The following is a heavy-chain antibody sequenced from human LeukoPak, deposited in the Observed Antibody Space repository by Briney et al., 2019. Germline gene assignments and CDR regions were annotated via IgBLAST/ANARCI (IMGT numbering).Heavy chain of an antibody. D-gene: IGHD2-15*01. Sequence: PGGSLRLSCTASGFTTHYWLNWVRQSPGKGLEWVANIDRDGRVQHYVDSVKGRFTISRDNSKHTLFLQMSSLRAEDTAVHYCAKGGGGYLDCWGQGALVTVSS. CDR2: IDRDGRVQ. CDR3: AKGGGGYLDC. V-gene: IGHV3-7*03. CDR1: GFTTHYW. J-gene: IGHJ4*02.